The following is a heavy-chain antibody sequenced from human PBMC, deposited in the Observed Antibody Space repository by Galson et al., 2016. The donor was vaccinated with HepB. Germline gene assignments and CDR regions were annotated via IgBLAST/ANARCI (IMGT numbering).Heavy chain of an antibody. CDR2: MNPNTGHT. CDR1: GYTVTSYD. D-gene: IGHD6-13*01. Sequence: SVKVSCKASGYTVTSYDINWVRQATGQGLEWMGWMNPNTGHTGYAQKFQGRVIMTRNTSISTVYLELSSLRSEDTAVYYCARDRVQEQFTPWGQGILVAVSS. V-gene: IGHV1-8*01. J-gene: IGHJ4*02. CDR3: ARDRVQEQFTP.